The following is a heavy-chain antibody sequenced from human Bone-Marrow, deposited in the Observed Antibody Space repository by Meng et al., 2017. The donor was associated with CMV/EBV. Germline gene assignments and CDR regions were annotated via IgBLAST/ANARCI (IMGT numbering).Heavy chain of an antibody. V-gene: IGHV1-69*10. CDR3: ARGARLGYCSGANCYFNDF. CDR1: GGSLSNYR. CDR2: IISILGIP. D-gene: IGHD2-15*01. Sequence: SVKVSCKASGGSLSNYRLNWVRQVPGQGFQWMGGIISILGIPDYPENFQGRVTITADTSTDTAYMHLSSLRLEDTAVYYCARGARLGYCSGANCYFNDFWGQGTWVTVSS. J-gene: IGHJ4*02.